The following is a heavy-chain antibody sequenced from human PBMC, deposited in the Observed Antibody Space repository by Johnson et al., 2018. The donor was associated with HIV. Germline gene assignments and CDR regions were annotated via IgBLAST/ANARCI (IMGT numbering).Heavy chain of an antibody. Sequence: VQLVESGGGVVQPGRSLRLSCAASGFTFDEYGLSWVRQVPGKGLEWVAGINWNGGSKGYGDSVKGRVTISRDNAKNSLYMQMNSLRAEDTALYYCARGVGGAGDDAFDIWGQGTMVTVSS. D-gene: IGHD6-19*01. CDR1: GFTFDEYG. CDR3: ARGVGGAGDDAFDI. CDR2: INWNGGSK. V-gene: IGHV3-20*04. J-gene: IGHJ3*02.